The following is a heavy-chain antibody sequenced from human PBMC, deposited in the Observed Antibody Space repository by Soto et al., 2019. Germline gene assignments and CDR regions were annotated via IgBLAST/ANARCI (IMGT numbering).Heavy chain of an antibody. CDR2: ISWNSGSI. J-gene: IGHJ4*02. CDR3: AKDLSRIAAAGPLDY. D-gene: IGHD6-13*01. Sequence: EVQLVESGGGLVQPGRSLRLSCAASGFTFDDYAMHWVRQAPGKGLEWVSGISWNSGSIGYADSVKGRFTISRDNAKNSLYLQMNSLRAEDTALYYCAKDLSRIAAAGPLDYWGQGTLVTVSS. CDR1: GFTFDDYA. V-gene: IGHV3-9*01.